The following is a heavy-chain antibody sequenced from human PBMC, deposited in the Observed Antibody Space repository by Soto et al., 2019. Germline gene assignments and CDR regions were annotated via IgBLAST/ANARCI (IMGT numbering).Heavy chain of an antibody. Sequence: ASVKVSCKASGYTFTSYGISWVRQAPGQGLEWMGWISAYNGNTNYAQKLQGRVTMTTDTSTSTAYMELRSLRSDDTAVYYCASRSVRYYYYGMDVWGQGTTVTVSS. CDR2: ISAYNGNT. J-gene: IGHJ6*02. CDR1: GYTFTSYG. CDR3: ASRSVRYYYYGMDV. V-gene: IGHV1-18*04. D-gene: IGHD2-2*01.